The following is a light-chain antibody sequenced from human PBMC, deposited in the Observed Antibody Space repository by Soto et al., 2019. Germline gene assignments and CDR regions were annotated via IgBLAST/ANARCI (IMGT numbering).Light chain of an antibody. J-gene: IGKJ4*01. CDR1: ETISRD. CDR2: GAF. Sequence: IVMTQSPATLSVSPGEGATLSCGASETISRDLAWYQQKPGQSPRLLIFGAFTRATGVPVRFSGSGSGTEFTLTVSSLQSEDVAVYCCQQYNKWPLTFGGGTRVEIK. CDR3: QQYNKWPLT. V-gene: IGKV3D-15*01.